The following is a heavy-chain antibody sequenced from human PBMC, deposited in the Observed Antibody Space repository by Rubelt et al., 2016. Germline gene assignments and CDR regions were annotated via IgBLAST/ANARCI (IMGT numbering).Heavy chain of an antibody. D-gene: IGHD3/OR15-3a*01. CDR1: GYTFTSYY. V-gene: IGHV1-18*04. CDR3: AVSSNGPVNY. J-gene: IGHJ4*02. Sequence: QVQLVQSGAEVKKPGASVKVSCKASGYTFTSYYMHWVRQAPGQGLEWMGWISAYIGNTNFAWRVQGRVTMPQDNATRTAYMGLMSLRSDDTAVDYCAVSSNGPVNYWGQGTLVTVSS. CDR2: ISAYIGNT.